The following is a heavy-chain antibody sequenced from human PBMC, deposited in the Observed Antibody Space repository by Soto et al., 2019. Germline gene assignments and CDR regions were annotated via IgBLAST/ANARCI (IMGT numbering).Heavy chain of an antibody. CDR3: TRVGTATTRDFDY. J-gene: IGHJ4*02. V-gene: IGHV3-72*01. D-gene: IGHD1-1*01. CDR1: GFTFSDHY. Sequence: EVHLVESGGGLVQPGGSLRLSCAASGFTFSDHYMDWVRQAPGKGLEWVGRSRDKTKSFSTEYAASVKGRFTISRDDSKNLLFLQMDSLKTEDTGAYYCTRVGTATTRDFDYWGQGTLVTVSS. CDR2: SRDKTKSFST.